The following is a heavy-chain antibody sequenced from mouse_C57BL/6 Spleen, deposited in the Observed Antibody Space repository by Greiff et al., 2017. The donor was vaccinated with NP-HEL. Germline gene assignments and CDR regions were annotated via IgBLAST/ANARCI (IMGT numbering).Heavy chain of an antibody. J-gene: IGHJ2*01. CDR1: GYTFTSYW. CDR2: INPSSGYT. CDR3: ARWDTTVVAPLDY. V-gene: IGHV1-7*01. Sequence: VQLQQSGAELAKPGASVKLSCTASGYTFTSYWMHWVNQRPGQGLEWIGYINPSSGYTKYNQKFKDKATLTADKSSSTAYMQLSSLTYEDSAVYYCARWDTTVVAPLDYWGQGTTLTVSS. D-gene: IGHD1-1*01.